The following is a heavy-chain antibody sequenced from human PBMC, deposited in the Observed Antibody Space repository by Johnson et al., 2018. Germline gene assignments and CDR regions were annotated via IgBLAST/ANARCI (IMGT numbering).Heavy chain of an antibody. J-gene: IGHJ6*02. CDR1: GGTFSSYT. CDR3: ARGLGYCSGGSCYSFEYYYYGMDV. Sequence: QVQLVQSGAEVKKPGSSVKVSCKASGGTFSSYTISWVRQAPGQGLEWMGRIIPILGIANYAQKFQGRVTITADKSTSTAYMELSSLRSEDTAVYYCARGLGYCSGGSCYSFEYYYYGMDVWGQGTTVTVSS. V-gene: IGHV1-69*04. D-gene: IGHD2-15*01. CDR2: IIPILGIA.